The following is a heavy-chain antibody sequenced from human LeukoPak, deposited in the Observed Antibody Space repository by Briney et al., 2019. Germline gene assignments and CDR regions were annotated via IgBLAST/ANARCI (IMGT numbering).Heavy chain of an antibody. J-gene: IGHJ4*02. V-gene: IGHV3-7*01. CDR3: ATGGGDFWSAYYSGYYFDY. Sequence: GGSLRLSCAASGFTFTNYWMSWVRQAPGKGLEWVANIKQDGSEKYHVDSVKGRFTISRDNAKSSLYLQMNSLRAEDTAVYYCATGGGDFWSAYYSGYYFDYWGQGTLVTVS. CDR2: IKQDGSEK. CDR1: GFTFTNYW. D-gene: IGHD3-3*01.